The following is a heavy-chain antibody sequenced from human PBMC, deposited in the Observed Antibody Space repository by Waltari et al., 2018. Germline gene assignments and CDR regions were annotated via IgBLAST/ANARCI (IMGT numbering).Heavy chain of an antibody. V-gene: IGHV4-30-2*01. D-gene: IGHD3-22*01. CDR1: GGSISSGGYS. CDR2: IYHSGST. J-gene: IGHJ3*02. Sequence: QLQLQESGSGLVKPSQTLSLTCAVSGGSISSGGYSWSWIRQPPGKGLEWIGYIYHSGSTYYNPSLKSRVTISVDRSKNQFSLKLSSVTAADTAVYYCASFMGPYYYDSSGPLGAFDIWGQGTMVTVSS. CDR3: ASFMGPYYYDSSGPLGAFDI.